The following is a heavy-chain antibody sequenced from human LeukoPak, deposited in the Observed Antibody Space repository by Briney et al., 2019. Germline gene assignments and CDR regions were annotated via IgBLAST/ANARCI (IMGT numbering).Heavy chain of an antibody. D-gene: IGHD3-10*01. Sequence: SETLSLTCTVSGGSISSSNYYWGWIRQPTGKGLEWIGNIYYSGSTYYNPSFKSRLTISVDTSKNQFSLKLSSVTAADTAVYYCASLRTGDFDYWGQGALVTVSS. CDR1: GGSISSSNYY. J-gene: IGHJ4*02. CDR3: ASLRTGDFDY. CDR2: IYYSGST. V-gene: IGHV4-39*01.